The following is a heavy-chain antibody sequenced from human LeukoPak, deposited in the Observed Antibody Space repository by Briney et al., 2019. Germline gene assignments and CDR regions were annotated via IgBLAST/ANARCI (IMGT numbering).Heavy chain of an antibody. V-gene: IGHV4-31*03. Sequence: SQTLSLTCTVSGGSISSGGYYWSWIRQHPGKGLEGIGYIYYSGSTYYNPSLKSRVTISVDTSKNQFSLKLSSVTAADTAVYYCARDRGGTMVRGVIIGTYDYWGQGTLVTVSS. CDR1: GGSISSGGYY. J-gene: IGHJ4*02. D-gene: IGHD3-10*01. CDR2: IYYSGST. CDR3: ARDRGGTMVRGVIIGTYDY.